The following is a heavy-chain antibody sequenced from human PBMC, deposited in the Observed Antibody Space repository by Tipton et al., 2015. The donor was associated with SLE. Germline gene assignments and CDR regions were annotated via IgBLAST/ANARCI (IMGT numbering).Heavy chain of an antibody. D-gene: IGHD3-9*01. CDR2: FSWNSGSI. CDR1: GFTLDDYA. J-gene: IGHJ4*02. V-gene: IGHV3-9*01. Sequence: SLRLSCAASGFTLDDYAMHWVRQAPGKGLEGVSGFSWNSGSIDYADYVKGRFTISRDNAKNSLYLQMNSLRAEDTALYYCAFERRPGRFDYWGQGTLVTVSS. CDR3: AFERRPGRFDY.